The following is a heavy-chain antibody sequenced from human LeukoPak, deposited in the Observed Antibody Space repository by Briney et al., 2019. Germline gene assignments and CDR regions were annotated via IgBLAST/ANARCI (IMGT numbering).Heavy chain of an antibody. Sequence: KASETLSLTCTVSGGSISSSSYYWGWIRQPPGKGLEWIGSIYYSGSTYYNPSLKSRVTISVDTSKNQFSLKLSSVTAADTAVYYCVKETGYSSGWYYFDYWGQGTLVTVSS. D-gene: IGHD6-19*01. J-gene: IGHJ4*02. V-gene: IGHV4-39*01. CDR1: GGSISSSSYY. CDR2: IYYSGST. CDR3: VKETGYSSGWYYFDY.